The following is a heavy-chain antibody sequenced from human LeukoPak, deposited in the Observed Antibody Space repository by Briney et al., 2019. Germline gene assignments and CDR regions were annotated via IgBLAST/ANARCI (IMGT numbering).Heavy chain of an antibody. J-gene: IGHJ3*02. Sequence: PSETLSLTCAVYGGSFSGYYWSWIRQPPGKGLEWIGEINHSGSTNYNPSLKSRVTISVDTSKNQFSLKLSSVTAADTAVYYCARHQGDYYDAFDIWGQGTMVTVSS. D-gene: IGHD1-26*01. V-gene: IGHV4-34*01. CDR2: INHSGST. CDR1: GGSFSGYY. CDR3: ARHQGDYYDAFDI.